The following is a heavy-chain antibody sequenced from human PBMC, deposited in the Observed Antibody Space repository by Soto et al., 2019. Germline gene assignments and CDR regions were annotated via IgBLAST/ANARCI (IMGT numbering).Heavy chain of an antibody. J-gene: IGHJ4*02. D-gene: IGHD3-3*01. V-gene: IGHV1-18*01. CDR2: ISAYNGNT. CDR1: GYTFTSYG. Sequence: ASEKVSCKASGYTFTSYGTSWVRQAPGQGLEWMGWISAYNGNTNDAQKLQGRRTMATDTSTSTAYMGLRSLRSDDTAVYYCASIEGSPYYDLWSGYYPRYYFDYWGQGTLVTVSS. CDR3: ASIEGSPYYDLWSGYYPRYYFDY.